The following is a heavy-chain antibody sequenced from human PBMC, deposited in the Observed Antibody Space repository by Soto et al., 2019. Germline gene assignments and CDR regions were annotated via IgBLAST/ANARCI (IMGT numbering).Heavy chain of an antibody. J-gene: IGHJ4*02. Sequence: QLQLQESGPGLVKPSETLSLTCTVSGGSISSSSYYWGWIRQPPGKGLEWIGSIYYSGSTYYNPSLKSRVTISVDTSKNQFSLKLSSVTAADTAVYYCARHVHYYDSSGYLYYWGQGTLVTVSS. CDR3: ARHVHYYDSSGYLYY. V-gene: IGHV4-39*01. CDR2: IYYSGST. D-gene: IGHD3-22*01. CDR1: GGSISSSSYY.